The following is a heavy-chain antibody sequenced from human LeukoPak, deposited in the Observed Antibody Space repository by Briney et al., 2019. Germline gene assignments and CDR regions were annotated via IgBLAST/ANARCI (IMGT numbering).Heavy chain of an antibody. Sequence: GGSLRLSCAASGFTFSSYGMHWVRQAPGKGLEWVAVISYDGSNKYYADSVEGRFTISRDNSKNTLYLQMNSLRAEDTAVYYCAKEFTYCGGDCSYYYYYGMDVWGQGTTVTVSS. J-gene: IGHJ6*02. CDR1: GFTFSSYG. V-gene: IGHV3-30*18. D-gene: IGHD2-21*02. CDR2: ISYDGSNK. CDR3: AKEFTYCGGDCSYYYYYGMDV.